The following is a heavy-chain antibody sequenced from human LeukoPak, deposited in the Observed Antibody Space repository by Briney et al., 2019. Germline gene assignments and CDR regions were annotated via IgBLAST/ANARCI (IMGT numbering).Heavy chain of an antibody. J-gene: IGHJ3*02. CDR1: GGTFSSYA. CDR2: IIPILGTA. V-gene: IGHV1-69*13. D-gene: IGHD3-22*01. CDR3: ARVRKLTMIVVVPPKDAFDI. Sequence: SVKVSCKASGGTFSSYAISWVRQAPGQGLEWMGGIIPILGTANYAQKFQGRVTITADESTSTAYMELSSLRSDDTAVYYCARVRKLTMIVVVPPKDAFDIWGQGTMVTVSS.